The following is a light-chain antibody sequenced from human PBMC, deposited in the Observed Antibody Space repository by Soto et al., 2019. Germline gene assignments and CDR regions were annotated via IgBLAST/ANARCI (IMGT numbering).Light chain of an antibody. Sequence: IRMTQSPSSLSASTGDRVPITCRASQSISNWLAWYQQKPGTAPKVLIYHASNLQSGVPSRFSGSGSGTEFTLTISSLQPDDFATYYCQQYNSYSFGQGTKVDIK. CDR2: HAS. CDR3: QQYNSYS. J-gene: IGKJ1*01. CDR1: QSISNW. V-gene: IGKV1-5*01.